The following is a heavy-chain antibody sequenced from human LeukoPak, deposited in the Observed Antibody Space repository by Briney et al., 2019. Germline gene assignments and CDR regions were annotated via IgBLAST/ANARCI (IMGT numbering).Heavy chain of an antibody. V-gene: IGHV4-34*01. CDR2: INHSGST. CDR1: GGSFSGYY. J-gene: IGHJ1*01. Sequence: PSETLSLTCAVYGGSFSGYYWSWIRQPPGKGLEWIGEINHSGSTNYNPSLKSRVTISVDTSKNQFSPKLSSVTAADTAVYYCARVGLDYYDSSPPKYFQHWGQGTLVTVSS. CDR3: ARVGLDYYDSSPPKYFQH. D-gene: IGHD3-22*01.